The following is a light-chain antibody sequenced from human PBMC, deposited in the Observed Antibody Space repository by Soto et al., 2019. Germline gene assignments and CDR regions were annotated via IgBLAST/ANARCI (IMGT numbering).Light chain of an antibody. V-gene: IGLV2-14*01. CDR3: QSYDNSLSERV. Sequence: QSALTQPASVSGSPGQSITISCTGTSNNIGDYNYVSWYQQHPGRAPKLIIFGVTHRPSGVSSRFSGSKSGSTASLTISGLQAADEADYYCQSYDNSLSERVFGGGTKLTVL. J-gene: IGLJ3*02. CDR2: GVT. CDR1: SNNIGDYNY.